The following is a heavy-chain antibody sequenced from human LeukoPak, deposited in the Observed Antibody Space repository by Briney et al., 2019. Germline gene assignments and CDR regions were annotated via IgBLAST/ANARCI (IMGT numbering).Heavy chain of an antibody. CDR1: GYTFTSYG. CDR2: ISAYNGNT. V-gene: IGHV1-18*01. Sequence: GASVKVSCKASGYTFTSYGISWVRQAPGQGLEWMGWISAYNGNTNYAQKIQGRVTMTTDTSTSTAYMELRSLRSDDTAVYYCARGVGAYCSSTSCYLSLFDYWGQGTLVTVSS. J-gene: IGHJ4*02. D-gene: IGHD2-2*01. CDR3: ARGVGAYCSSTSCYLSLFDY.